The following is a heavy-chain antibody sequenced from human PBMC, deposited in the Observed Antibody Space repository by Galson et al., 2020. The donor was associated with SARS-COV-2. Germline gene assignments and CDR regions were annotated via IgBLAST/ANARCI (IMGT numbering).Heavy chain of an antibody. D-gene: IGHD2-15*01. V-gene: IGHV1-24*01. CDR2: FDPEHGET. Sequence: RQSPGKGLEWMGGFDPEHGETFYVQKFQGRIIMTEDTSTDTAYMELSSLRSEDTAVYYCATQDGRYCRGGSCFEGSLVLDYWGQGTLVTVSS. CDR3: ATQDGRYCRGGSCFEGSLVLDY. J-gene: IGHJ4*02.